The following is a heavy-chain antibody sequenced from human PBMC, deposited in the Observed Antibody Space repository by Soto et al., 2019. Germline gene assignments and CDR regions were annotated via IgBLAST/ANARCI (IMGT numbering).Heavy chain of an antibody. Sequence: GGSLRLSCAASGFTVSSNYMSWVRQAPGKGLEWVSVIYSGGSTYYADSVKGRFTISRDNSKNTLYLQMNSLRAEDTAVYYCARDQVTMVRGVSYYYYYYGMDVWGQGTTVTVSS. V-gene: IGHV3-53*01. CDR3: ARDQVTMVRGVSYYYYYYGMDV. CDR2: IYSGGST. J-gene: IGHJ6*02. D-gene: IGHD3-10*01. CDR1: GFTVSSNY.